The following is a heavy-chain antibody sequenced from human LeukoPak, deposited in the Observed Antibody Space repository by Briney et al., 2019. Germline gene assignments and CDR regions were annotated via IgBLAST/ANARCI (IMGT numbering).Heavy chain of an antibody. CDR3: ARITYYYDSSGYYYAYDAFDI. D-gene: IGHD3-22*01. CDR1: GFTFSSYW. CDR2: IKEDGSEK. Sequence: PGGSLRLSCAAAGFTFSSYWMNWVRQAPGKGLEWVANIKEDGSEKYYVDSVKGRFTISRDNAKNSLYLQMNSLRAEDTAVYYCARITYYYDSSGYYYAYDAFDIWGQGTMVTVSS. J-gene: IGHJ3*02. V-gene: IGHV3-7*03.